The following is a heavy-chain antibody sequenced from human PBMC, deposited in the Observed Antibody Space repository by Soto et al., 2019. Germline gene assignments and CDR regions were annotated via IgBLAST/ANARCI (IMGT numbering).Heavy chain of an antibody. CDR2: IYYSGST. V-gene: IGHV4-61*08. J-gene: IGHJ2*01. CDR1: GGSVSTGVHY. D-gene: IGHD6-13*01. Sequence: QVQLQESGPGLVKPSETLSLTCTVSVSGGSVSTGVHYWSWIRQPPGKGLEWIGYIYYSGSTNYNPSLKSRVTISVDTSKNQFSRKLTSVTAADTAVYYCARGYYTSWYWFDRWGRGTLVTVSS. CDR3: ARGYYTSWYWFDR.